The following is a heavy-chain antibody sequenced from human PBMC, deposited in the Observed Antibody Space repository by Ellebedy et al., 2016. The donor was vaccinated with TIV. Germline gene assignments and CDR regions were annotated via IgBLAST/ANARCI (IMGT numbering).Heavy chain of an antibody. V-gene: IGHV4-34*01. Sequence: MPSETLSLTCAVYGGSFSGYYWSWIRQPPGKGLEWIGEINHSGSTNYNPSLTSRVTISVDTSKNQFSLKLSSVTAADTAVYYCARGGYSYGYDYWGQGTLVTVSS. CDR3: ARGGYSYGYDY. CDR1: GGSFSGYY. D-gene: IGHD5-18*01. CDR2: INHSGST. J-gene: IGHJ4*02.